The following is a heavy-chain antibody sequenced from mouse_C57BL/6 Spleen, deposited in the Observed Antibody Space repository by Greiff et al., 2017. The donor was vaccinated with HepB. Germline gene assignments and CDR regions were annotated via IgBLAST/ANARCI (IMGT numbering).Heavy chain of an antibody. Sequence: EVKLQESGPGLVKPSQSLSLTCSVTGYSITSGYYWNWIRQFPGNKLEWMGYISYDGSNNYNPSLKNRISITRDTSKNQFFLKLNSVTTEDTATYYCAPSPFAYWGQGTLVTVSA. CDR1: GYSITSGYY. J-gene: IGHJ3*01. V-gene: IGHV3-6*01. CDR3: APSPFAY. CDR2: ISYDGSN.